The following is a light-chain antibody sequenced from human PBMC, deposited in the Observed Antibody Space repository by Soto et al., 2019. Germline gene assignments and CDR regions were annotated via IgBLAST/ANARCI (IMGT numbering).Light chain of an antibody. CDR1: SSNIGAGYD. J-gene: IGLJ2*01. V-gene: IGLV1-40*01. Sequence: QSVLTQPPSVSGAPGQRVTISCTGISSNIGAGYDVHWYQQLPGTAPKLLIYGNSNRPSGVPDRFSGSKSGTSASLAITGLQAEDEADYYCQSYDSSLSGSGVVFGGGTKLTVL. CDR2: GNS. CDR3: QSYDSSLSGSGVV.